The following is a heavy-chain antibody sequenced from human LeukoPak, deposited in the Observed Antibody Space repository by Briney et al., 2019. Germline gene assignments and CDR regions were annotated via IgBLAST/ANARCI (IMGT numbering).Heavy chain of an antibody. J-gene: IGHJ4*02. CDR2: INPSGGST. CDR3: ARGINVDTAMVSELYIDY. CDR1: GYTFTSYY. Sequence: PGASVKVSCKASGYTFTSYYMHWVRQAPGQGLEWMGIINPSGGSTSYAQKFQGRVTMTRDTSTSTVYMELSSLRSEDTAVYYCARGINVDTAMVSELYIDYWGQGTLVTVS. V-gene: IGHV1-46*01. D-gene: IGHD5-18*01.